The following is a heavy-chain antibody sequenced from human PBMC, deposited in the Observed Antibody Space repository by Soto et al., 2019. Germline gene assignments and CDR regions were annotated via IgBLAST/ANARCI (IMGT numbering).Heavy chain of an antibody. J-gene: IGHJ6*02. CDR2: IYTSASI. Sequence: SETLSLTCSVSGADINTYSWTWIRQPAGKGLEWIGRIYTSASINYNPSLKGRVTLSVDTPTNQVSLRLASVTAADTAIYYCARDREAGYNFYYGMDVWGQGTTVTVSS. CDR1: GADINTYS. D-gene: IGHD6-19*01. CDR3: ARDREAGYNFYYGMDV. V-gene: IGHV4-4*07.